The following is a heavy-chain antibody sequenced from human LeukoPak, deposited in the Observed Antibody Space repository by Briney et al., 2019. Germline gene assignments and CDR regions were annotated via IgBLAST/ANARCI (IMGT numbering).Heavy chain of an antibody. J-gene: IGHJ6*02. CDR2: FYFSGST. Sequence: PSETLSLTCTVSGDSISRYYWSWIRQSPGKGLQWIGYFYFSGSTNYNPSLKGRVIISVDRSKNQVSLNLSSVTAADTAVYYCARDSGGYNSGMDVWGQGTTVTVSS. CDR1: GDSISRYY. D-gene: IGHD5-24*01. V-gene: IGHV4-59*01. CDR3: ARDSGGYNSGMDV.